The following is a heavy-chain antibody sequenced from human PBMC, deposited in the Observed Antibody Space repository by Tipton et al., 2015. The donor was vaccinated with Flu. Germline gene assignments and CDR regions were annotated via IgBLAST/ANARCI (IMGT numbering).Heavy chain of an antibody. J-gene: IGHJ5*02. CDR2: IYSSGST. Sequence: TLSLTCNVSGDSITTGGYYFSWIRHHPGKGLEWIGHIYSSGSTYYNPSLKSRLRISIDASENHLILKLTSVTAADTAVYYCARRDFSNYVSEPKNWFDPWGQGTLVTVSS. V-gene: IGHV4-31*03. D-gene: IGHD4-11*01. CDR1: GDSITTGGYY. CDR3: ARRDFSNYVSEPKNWFDP.